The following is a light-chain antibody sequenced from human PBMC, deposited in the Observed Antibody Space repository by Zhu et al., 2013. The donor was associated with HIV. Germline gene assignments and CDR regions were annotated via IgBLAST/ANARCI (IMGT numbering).Light chain of an antibody. CDR3: QQSYTNPSA. Sequence: DIQMTQSPSYLSASVGDRVTITCRASWNINNYLNWYQQKPGKAPKLLIHSASTLQTGVPSRFIGSGSGTDFSLTISSLQPEDFATYYCQQSYTNPSAFGGGTKVEIK. J-gene: IGKJ4*01. V-gene: IGKV1-39*01. CDR2: SAS. CDR1: WNINNY.